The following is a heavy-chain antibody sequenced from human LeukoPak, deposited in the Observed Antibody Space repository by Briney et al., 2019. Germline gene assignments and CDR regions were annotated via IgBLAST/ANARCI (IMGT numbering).Heavy chain of an antibody. D-gene: IGHD5-12*01. Sequence: SETLSLTCTVSGGSISSYYWSWIRQPPGKGLEWVGYIYHSGNTNYNPSLKSRGTVSLDMCKNQFSLKLTSVTAADTAVYYCARHGGYGSYYYYYGMDVWGQGTTVTVSS. CDR1: GGSISSYY. CDR2: IYHSGNT. CDR3: ARHGGYGSYYYYYGMDV. V-gene: IGHV4-59*08. J-gene: IGHJ6*02.